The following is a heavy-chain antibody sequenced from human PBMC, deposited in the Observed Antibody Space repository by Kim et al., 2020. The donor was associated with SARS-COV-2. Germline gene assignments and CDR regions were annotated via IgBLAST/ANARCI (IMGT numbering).Heavy chain of an antibody. V-gene: IGHV2-5*02. D-gene: IGHD1-26*01. CDR2: IYWDDDK. Sequence: SGPTLVKPTQTLTLTCTFSGFSLSTSGVGVGWIRQPPGKALEWRALIYWDDDKRYSPSLKTRLTITKDTSKDQVVLTMTNMDPVDTATYYCAHSGVGGGAFDIWGQATIVAVSS. CDR3: AHSGVGGGAFDI. CDR1: GFSLSTSGVG. J-gene: IGHJ3*02.